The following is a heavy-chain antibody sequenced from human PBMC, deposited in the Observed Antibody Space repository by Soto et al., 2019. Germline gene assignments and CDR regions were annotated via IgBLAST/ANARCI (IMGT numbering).Heavy chain of an antibody. D-gene: IGHD5-18*01. Sequence: EVQLEESGGPLVQPGRSLRLSCAASGFTFDDYSMYWVRQVLGKGLEWVSSISWNSGNIGYADSVKGRFTTSRDNAENSLYLQMNSLRPEDTALYYCVRSKGGYSYGTPFDYWGQGTLVTVSS. CDR3: VRSKGGYSYGTPFDY. CDR1: GFTFDDYS. V-gene: IGHV3-9*01. CDR2: ISWNSGNI. J-gene: IGHJ4*02.